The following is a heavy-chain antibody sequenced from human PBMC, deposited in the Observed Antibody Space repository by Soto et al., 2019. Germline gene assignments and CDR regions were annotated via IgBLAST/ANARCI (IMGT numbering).Heavy chain of an antibody. J-gene: IGHJ3*02. V-gene: IGHV3-11*01. CDR3: ARRMYCSSTSCYLFAFDI. D-gene: IGHD2-2*01. Sequence: GVSLRLSCAASGFTFSDYYMSWIRQAPGKGLEWVSYISSSGSTIYYADSVKGRFTISRDNAKNSLYLQMNSLRAEDTAVYYCARRMYCSSTSCYLFAFDIWGQGTMVTVSS. CDR1: GFTFSDYY. CDR2: ISSSGSTI.